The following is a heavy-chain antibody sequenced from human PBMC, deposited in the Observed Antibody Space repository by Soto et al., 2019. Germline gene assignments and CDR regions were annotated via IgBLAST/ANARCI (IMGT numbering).Heavy chain of an antibody. CDR2: IYSGGST. J-gene: IGHJ1*01. Sequence: GGSLRLSCAVSGFTVSSNYMSWVRQAPGKGLEWVSVIYSGGSTYYADSVKGRFTISRDNSKNTLHLQMNSLRAGDTAVYYCARPMIVVVISLYYHWGQGTLVTVSS. CDR3: ARPMIVVVISLYYH. D-gene: IGHD3-22*01. V-gene: IGHV3-66*04. CDR1: GFTVSSNY.